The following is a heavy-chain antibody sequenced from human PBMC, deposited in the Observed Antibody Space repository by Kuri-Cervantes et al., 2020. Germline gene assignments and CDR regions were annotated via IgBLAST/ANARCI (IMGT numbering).Heavy chain of an antibody. CDR1: GYIFTSYG. D-gene: IGHD4-17*01. J-gene: IGHJ4*02. CDR2: IIPIFGTA. Sequence: SVKVSCKASGYIFTSYGISWVRQAPGQGLEWMGGIIPIFGTANYAQKFQGRVTITTDESTSTAYMELSSLRSEDTAVYYCASGRAVTDYFDYWGQGTLVTVSS. V-gene: IGHV1-69*05. CDR3: ASGRAVTDYFDY.